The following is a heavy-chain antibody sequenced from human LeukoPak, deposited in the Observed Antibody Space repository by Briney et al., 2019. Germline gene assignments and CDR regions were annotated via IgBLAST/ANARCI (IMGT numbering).Heavy chain of an antibody. Sequence: PSETLSLTCTVSGGSISSGGYYWSWIRQHPGKGLEWIGYIYYSGGTYYNPSLKSRVTISVDTSKNQFSLKLSSVTAADTAVYYCARFERGLERGQFDYWGQGTLVTVSS. J-gene: IGHJ4*02. CDR2: IYYSGGT. V-gene: IGHV4-31*03. CDR1: GGSISSGGYY. CDR3: ARFERGLERGQFDY. D-gene: IGHD1-1*01.